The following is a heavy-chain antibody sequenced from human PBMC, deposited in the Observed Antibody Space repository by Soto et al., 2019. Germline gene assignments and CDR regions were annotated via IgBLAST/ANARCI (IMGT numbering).Heavy chain of an antibody. J-gene: IGHJ3*02. CDR1: GGSVSSSPW. Sequence: QVQLQESGPGLVQPSWTLSLTCAVSGGSVSSSPWLTWVRQPPGKGLEWIAETHHSGNTKCNPSLKSRVTISLDTSKNQVARNLISVTAAETAVYYCARDADWGPGNSKSWAFDMWGQGTMVNVSS. D-gene: IGHD3-10*01. V-gene: IGHV4-4*02. CDR2: THHSGNT. CDR3: ARDADWGPGNSKSWAFDM.